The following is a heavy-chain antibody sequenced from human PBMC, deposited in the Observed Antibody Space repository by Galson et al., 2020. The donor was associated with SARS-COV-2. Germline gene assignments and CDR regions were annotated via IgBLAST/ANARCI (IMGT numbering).Heavy chain of an antibody. CDR2: LSHSGHT. CDR3: ARGNEFRPYSACNN. Sequence: SETLSLTCAVSGYSISSGYHWGWIRQPPGKGLECNGSLSHSGHTYYNPSLESRVTISVDTSKNQFSLKLSSVTAADTAVYYCARGNEFRPYSACNNWGQGTLVTVSS. CDR1: GYSISSGYH. J-gene: IGHJ4*02. D-gene: IGHD1-26*01. V-gene: IGHV4-38-2*01.